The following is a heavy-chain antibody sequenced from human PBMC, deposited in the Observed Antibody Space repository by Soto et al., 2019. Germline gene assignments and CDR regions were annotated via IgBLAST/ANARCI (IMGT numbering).Heavy chain of an antibody. J-gene: IGHJ5*02. Sequence: PSETLSLTCTVSGGSISSGGYYWSWTRQHPGKGLEWIGYIYYSGSTYYNPSLKSRVTISVDTSKNQFSLKLSSVTAADTAVYYCARDRYCSGGSCYSALGNWFDPWGQGTLVTVSS. CDR1: GGSISSGGYY. V-gene: IGHV4-31*03. CDR3: ARDRYCSGGSCYSALGNWFDP. CDR2: IYYSGST. D-gene: IGHD2-15*01.